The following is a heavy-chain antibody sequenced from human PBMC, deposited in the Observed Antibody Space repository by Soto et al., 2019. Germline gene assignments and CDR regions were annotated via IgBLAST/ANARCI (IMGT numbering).Heavy chain of an antibody. D-gene: IGHD2-2*01. Sequence: GGSLRLSCAASGFTFSSYAMSWVRQAPGKGLEWVSAISGSGGSTYYADSVKGRFTISRDNSKNTLYLQMNSLRAEDTAVYYCAKPGPTYCSSTSCSDYYYYYMDVWGKGTTVTVSS. CDR2: ISGSGGST. V-gene: IGHV3-23*01. CDR1: GFTFSSYA. CDR3: AKPGPTYCSSTSCSDYYYYYMDV. J-gene: IGHJ6*03.